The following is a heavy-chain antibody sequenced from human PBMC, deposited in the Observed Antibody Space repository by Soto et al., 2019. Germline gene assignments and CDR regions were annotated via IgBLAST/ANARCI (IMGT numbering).Heavy chain of an antibody. V-gene: IGHV1-24*01. D-gene: IGHD3-3*01. CDR2: FDPEDGET. CDR1: GYTLTELS. Sequence: ASVKVSCKVSGYTLTELSMHWVRQAPGKGLEWMGGFDPEDGETIYAQKFQGRVTMTEDTSTDTAYMELSSLRSEDTAVYYCATLSRFWSGYYDFDYWGQGTRVTVSS. CDR3: ATLSRFWSGYYDFDY. J-gene: IGHJ4*02.